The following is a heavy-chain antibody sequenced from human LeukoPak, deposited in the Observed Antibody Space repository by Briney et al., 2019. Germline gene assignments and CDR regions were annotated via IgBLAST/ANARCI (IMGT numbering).Heavy chain of an antibody. CDR3: ARLLIAVAGIGTRDY. J-gene: IGHJ4*02. CDR1: GFTFSSYS. V-gene: IGHV3-21*01. D-gene: IGHD6-19*01. Sequence: GGSLRLSCAASGFTFSSYSMNWVRQAPGKGLEWVSSISSSSSYIYYADSVKGRFTISRDNAKNSLYLQMNSLRAEDTAVYYCARLLIAVAGIGTRDYWGQGTLVTVSS. CDR2: ISSSSSYI.